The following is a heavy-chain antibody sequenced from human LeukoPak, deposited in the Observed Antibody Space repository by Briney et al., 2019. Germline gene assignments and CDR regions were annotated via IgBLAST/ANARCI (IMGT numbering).Heavy chain of an antibody. Sequence: PSETLSLTCTVSGGSISSYYWSWIRQSPGKGLEWIGYIYYSGSTNYNPSLKSRVTISVDTSKNQFSLKLRSVTAADTAVYHCARKTDAKSYYPDWGQGTLVTVSS. CDR3: ARKTDAKSYYPD. V-gene: IGHV4-59*01. CDR2: IYYSGST. D-gene: IGHD3-10*01. J-gene: IGHJ4*02. CDR1: GGSISSYY.